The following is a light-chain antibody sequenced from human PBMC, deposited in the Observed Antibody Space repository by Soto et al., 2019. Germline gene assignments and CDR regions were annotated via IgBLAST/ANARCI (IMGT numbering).Light chain of an antibody. CDR3: QQYGSSPWP. Sequence: EIVLTQSPGTLSLSPGERATLSCRASQSVSSSYFAWYQQKPGQATRLLIYGASSRATGIPDRFSGSGSGTDFTLTISRLEPEDFAVYYCQQYGSSPWPFGQGTKVEIK. V-gene: IGKV3-20*01. CDR2: GAS. J-gene: IGKJ1*01. CDR1: QSVSSSY.